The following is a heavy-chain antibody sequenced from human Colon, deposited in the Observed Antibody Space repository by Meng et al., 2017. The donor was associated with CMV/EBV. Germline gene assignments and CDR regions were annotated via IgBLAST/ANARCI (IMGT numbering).Heavy chain of an antibody. CDR3: VRESWYFDF. V-gene: IGHV1-2*02. CDR1: GYAFTANH. J-gene: IGHJ4*02. Sequence: QVQLVQCGTEVKKPGASVTVSCKTSGYAFTANHLHWVRQGPGQGLEWMGWIYTQDWSAYFAQKFKDRVTLTRDTSITTAYMELSGLTSDDTAIYYCVRESWYFDFWGEGTLVTVSS. CDR2: IYTQDWSA. D-gene: IGHD6-13*01.